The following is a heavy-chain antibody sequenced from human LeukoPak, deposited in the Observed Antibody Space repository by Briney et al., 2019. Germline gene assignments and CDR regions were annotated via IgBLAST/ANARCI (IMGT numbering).Heavy chain of an antibody. CDR3: ASLRYFDWLFLFDY. CDR2: IYHSGST. D-gene: IGHD3-9*01. V-gene: IGHV4-38-2*01. Sequence: SETLSLTCAVSGYSISSGYYWGWIRQPPGKGLEWIGSIYHSGSTYYNPSLKSRVTISVDTSKNQFSLKLSSVPAADTAVYYCASLRYFDWLFLFDYWGQGTLVTVSS. CDR1: GYSISSGYY. J-gene: IGHJ4*02.